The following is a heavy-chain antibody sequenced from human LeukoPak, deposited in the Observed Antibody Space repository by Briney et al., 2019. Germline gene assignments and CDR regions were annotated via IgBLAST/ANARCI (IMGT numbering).Heavy chain of an antibody. D-gene: IGHD4-23*01. CDR2: IKHDGSDK. J-gene: IGHJ4*02. CDR3: ATVRYGGALSY. V-gene: IGHV3-7*05. CDR1: GFAFSSSW. Sequence: GGSLRLSCAASGFAFSSSWMTWVRQGPGKGLEWVAYIKHDGSDKNYVDSVKGRFTISRDNAENSLYLQMNSLRAEDTAFYYCATVRYGGALSYWGQGTLVTVAS.